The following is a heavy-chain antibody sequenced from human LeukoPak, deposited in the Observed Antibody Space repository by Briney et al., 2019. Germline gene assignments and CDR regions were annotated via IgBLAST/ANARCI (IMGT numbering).Heavy chain of an antibody. D-gene: IGHD6-13*01. J-gene: IGHJ4*02. CDR1: GFTFSSDA. V-gene: IGHV3-20*04. CDR3: ARGGYSSSWYYFDY. Sequence: PGGSLRLSCAASGFTFSSDAMSWVRQAPGKGLEWVSGINWNGGSTGYADSVKGRFTISRDNAKNSLYLQMNSLRAEDTALYYCARGGYSSSWYYFDYWGQGTLVTVSS. CDR2: INWNGGST.